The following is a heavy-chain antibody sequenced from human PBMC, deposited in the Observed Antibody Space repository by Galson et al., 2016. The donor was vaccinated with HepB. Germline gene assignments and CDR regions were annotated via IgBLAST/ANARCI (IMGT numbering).Heavy chain of an antibody. Sequence: SLRLSCAASTFTFSDYSMNWVRQAPGKGLEWVSFISGRSSYIDYADSVEGRFTVSRDNARNSLYLQMNSLRAEDTAVYYCARVSPVDYYYYMDVWGRGTTVTVS. V-gene: IGHV3-21*01. CDR2: ISGRSSYI. J-gene: IGHJ6*03. CDR3: ARVSPVDYYYYMDV. CDR1: TFTFSDYS.